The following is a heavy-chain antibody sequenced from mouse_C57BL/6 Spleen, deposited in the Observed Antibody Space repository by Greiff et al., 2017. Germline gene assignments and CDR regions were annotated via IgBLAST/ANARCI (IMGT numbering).Heavy chain of an antibody. J-gene: IGHJ2*01. Sequence: QVQLKQPGAELVRPGSSVKLSCKASGYTFTSYWMHWVKQRPIQGLEWIGNIDPSDSETHYNQKFKDKATLTVDKSSSTAYMQLSSLTSEDSAVYYCATHYYGSSPSFDYWGQGTTLTVSS. CDR1: GYTFTSYW. CDR2: IDPSDSET. V-gene: IGHV1-52*01. D-gene: IGHD1-1*01. CDR3: ATHYYGSSPSFDY.